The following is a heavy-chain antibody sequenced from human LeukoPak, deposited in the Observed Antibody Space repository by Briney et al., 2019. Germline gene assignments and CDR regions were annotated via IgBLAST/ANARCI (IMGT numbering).Heavy chain of an antibody. J-gene: IGHJ3*02. CDR2: INTRSKT. CDR3: ARETGCSSTSCYGEAFDI. CDR1: GFAFSTYS. V-gene: IGHV3-21*01. D-gene: IGHD2-2*01. Sequence: GGSLRLSCAASGFAFSTYSMNCVPQAPGKGLEWVAAINTRSKTYYADSVKGRFTMSRDNAKNSLYLQMNSLRAEDTAVYYCARETGCSSTSCYGEAFDIWGQGTMVTVSS.